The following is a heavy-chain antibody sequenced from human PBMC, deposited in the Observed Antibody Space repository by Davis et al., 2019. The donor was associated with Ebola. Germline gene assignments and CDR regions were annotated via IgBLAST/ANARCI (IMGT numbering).Heavy chain of an antibody. J-gene: IGHJ3*02. CDR3: AKDLQGESSSWYFAFDI. CDR1: GLTFSGWW. CDR2: INGDGSGT. Sequence: PGGSLRLSCVASGLTFSGWWIHWVRQTAGKGLEWVSRINGDGSGTNYADSVKGRFTMSRDTSKNTLYLQMNSLRDEDSAVYYCAKDLQGESSSWYFAFDIWGQGAMVTVSS. D-gene: IGHD6-13*01. V-gene: IGHV3-74*01.